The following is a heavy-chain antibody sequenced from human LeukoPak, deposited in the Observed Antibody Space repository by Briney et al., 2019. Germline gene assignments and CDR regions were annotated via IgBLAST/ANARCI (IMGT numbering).Heavy chain of an antibody. J-gene: IGHJ5*02. CDR1: GGSISSYY. D-gene: IGHD6-13*01. V-gene: IGHV4-59*01. Sequence: SETLSLTCTVSGGSISSYYWSWIRQPPGKGLEWIGYIHYSGSANYNPSLKSRVTISVDTSKNQFSLKLSSVTAADTAVYYCARDGVIAAAANRWFDPWGQGTLVTVSS. CDR3: ARDGVIAAAANRWFDP. CDR2: IHYSGSA.